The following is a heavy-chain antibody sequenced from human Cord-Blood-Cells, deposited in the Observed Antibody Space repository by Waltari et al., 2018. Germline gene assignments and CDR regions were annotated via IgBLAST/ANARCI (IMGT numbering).Heavy chain of an antibody. V-gene: IGHV4-39*01. CDR2: IYYRWST. CDR1: GGSISSSSYY. CDR3: ARLPWGDGYEGY. J-gene: IGHJ4*02. Sequence: QLQLQESGPGLVKPSETLSLTCTVSGGSISSSSYYWGWIRQPPGKGLEWIGSIYYRWSTDYNPSLKSRVTISVDTSKNQFSLKLSSVTAADTAVYYCARLPWGDGYEGYWGQGTLVTVSS. D-gene: IGHD5-12*01.